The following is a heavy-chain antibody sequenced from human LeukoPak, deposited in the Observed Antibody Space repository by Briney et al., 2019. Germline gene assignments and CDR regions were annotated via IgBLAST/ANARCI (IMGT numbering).Heavy chain of an antibody. Sequence: ASVKVSCKASGYTFTSYTMNWVRQAPGQGLEWMGWINTNTGNPTYAQGFTGRFVFSLDTSVSTAYLQISSLKAEDTAVYYCARDKGSGSYLFLRKVWFDPWGQGTLVTVSS. V-gene: IGHV7-4-1*02. CDR2: INTNTGNP. D-gene: IGHD3-10*01. J-gene: IGHJ5*02. CDR3: ARDKGSGSYLFLRKVWFDP. CDR1: GYTFTSYT.